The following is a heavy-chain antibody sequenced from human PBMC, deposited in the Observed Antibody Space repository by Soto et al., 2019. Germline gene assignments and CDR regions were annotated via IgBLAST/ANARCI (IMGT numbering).Heavy chain of an antibody. CDR2: IYSVGST. J-gene: IGHJ3*02. D-gene: IGHD2-2*01. V-gene: IGHV3-53*02. CDR1: GFTVSSNY. CDR3: ASAVPAALDTFDI. Sequence: EVQLVETGGGLIQPGGSLRLSCAVSGFTVSSNYMSWVRQAPGKELEWVSDIYSVGSTYYADSVKGRFTIPRDNCKNTMYFQMNSVRAEDTAVYYRASAVPAALDTFDIWSPRTMVTVSS.